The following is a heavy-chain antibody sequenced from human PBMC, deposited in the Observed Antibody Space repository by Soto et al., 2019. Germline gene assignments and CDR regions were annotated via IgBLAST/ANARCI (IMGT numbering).Heavy chain of an antibody. J-gene: IGHJ5*02. CDR2: IKSKTDGGTT. V-gene: IGHV3-15*07. CDR1: GFTFSNAW. D-gene: IGHD1-7*01. CDR3: TVPPTRYNWNYDWFDP. Sequence: GGSLRLSCAASGFTFSNAWMNWVRQAPGKGLEWVGRIKSKTDGGTTDYAAPVKGRFTISRDDSKNTLYLQMNSLKTEDTAVYYCTVPPTRYNWNYDWFDPWGQGTLVTVSS.